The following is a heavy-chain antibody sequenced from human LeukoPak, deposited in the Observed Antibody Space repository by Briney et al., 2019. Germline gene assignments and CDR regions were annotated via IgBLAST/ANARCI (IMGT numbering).Heavy chain of an antibody. CDR2: IGYDGSNK. CDR3: AKEGGSGYYLD. CDR1: GFTFSSYG. Sequence: GGSLRLFCAVSGFTFSSYGMHWVRQAPGKGLEWVVVIGYDGSNKYYAGSVKGRFTISRDNSKNTLYLQMNSLRAEDTAVYYCAKEGGSGYYLDWGQGTLVTVSS. V-gene: IGHV3-33*06. D-gene: IGHD3-22*01. J-gene: IGHJ4*02.